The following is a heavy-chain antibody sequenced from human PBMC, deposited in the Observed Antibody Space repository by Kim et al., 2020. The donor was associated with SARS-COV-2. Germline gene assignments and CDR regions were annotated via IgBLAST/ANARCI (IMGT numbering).Heavy chain of an antibody. J-gene: IGHJ5*02. Sequence: KYNPSLKSRVTIWLDTSKNQFSLELSSVTAADTAVYYCARIVVITGWFDPWGQGTLVTVSS. D-gene: IGHD3-22*01. V-gene: IGHV4-59*01. CDR3: ARIVVITGWFDP.